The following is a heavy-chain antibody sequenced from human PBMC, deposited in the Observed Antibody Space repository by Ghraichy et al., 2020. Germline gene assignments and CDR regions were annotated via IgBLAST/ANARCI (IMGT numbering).Heavy chain of an antibody. CDR2: IQYSGNT. V-gene: IGHV4-31*03. D-gene: IGHD3-10*01. Sequence: LTLSCTVSGGSISGGGYYWTWIRQHPGQGLEWIGYIQYSGNTYYNPSLESRVTISVETSKDQFSLKLRSLTAADSAMYFCARETIYGTGSYYNTVFDSWGQGTLVTVSS. CDR1: GGSISGGGYY. CDR3: ARETIYGTGSYYNTVFDS. J-gene: IGHJ4*02.